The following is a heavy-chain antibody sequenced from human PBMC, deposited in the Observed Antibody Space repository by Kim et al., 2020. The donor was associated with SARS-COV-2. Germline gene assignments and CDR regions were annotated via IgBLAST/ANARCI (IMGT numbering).Heavy chain of an antibody. V-gene: IGHV3-49*02. Sequence: TTEYAASVKGRFTIARDDSKSIAYLQMNDLKTEDSAVYYCTKGGGSSILNWGQGTLVTVSS. CDR3: TKGGGSSILN. D-gene: IGHD6-6*01. CDR2: TT. J-gene: IGHJ4*02.